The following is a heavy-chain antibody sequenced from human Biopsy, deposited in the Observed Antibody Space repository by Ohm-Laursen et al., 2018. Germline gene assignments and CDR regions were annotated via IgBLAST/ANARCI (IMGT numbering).Heavy chain of an antibody. D-gene: IGHD2-15*01. CDR3: AKGQDLRGGAEYFQH. J-gene: IGHJ1*01. V-gene: IGHV1-2*02. Sequence: GASMKVSCKTSGYTFTSYYIHWVRQVPGQGLEWMGWINPHSGTTKFAQDFQGRVTMTRDTSITTAYMELRRLRSDDTAVYYCAKGQDLRGGAEYFQHWGQGALVTVSS. CDR2: INPHSGTT. CDR1: GYTFTSYY.